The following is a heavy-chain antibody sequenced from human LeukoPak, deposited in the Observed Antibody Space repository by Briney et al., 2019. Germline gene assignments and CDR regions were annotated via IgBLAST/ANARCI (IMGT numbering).Heavy chain of an antibody. CDR1: GFTFSSFS. J-gene: IGHJ2*01. D-gene: IGHD6-19*01. CDR3: ANRGYSSGWYFDL. Sequence: TGGSLRLSCAASGFTFSSFSMNWVRQAPVKGLEWVSYIHYTGKTIYYADSVKGRFTISRDDAKNSLYLQMNDLRAEDTAIYYCANRGYSSGWYFDLWGRGTLVTVSS. CDR2: IHYTGKTI. V-gene: IGHV3-48*04.